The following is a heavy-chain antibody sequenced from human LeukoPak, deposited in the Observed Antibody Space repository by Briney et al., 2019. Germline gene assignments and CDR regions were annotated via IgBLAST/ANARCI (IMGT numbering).Heavy chain of an antibody. V-gene: IGHV3-23*01. Sequence: PGGSLRLSCAASGFTFSSYAMSWVRQAPGKGLEWVSGISGSGGSKYFADSVKGRFTISRDNSKNTLYLQMNSLRAEDTAVYYCAKDPYGTRYFDYWGQGTLVTVSS. D-gene: IGHD2-2*01. CDR3: AKDPYGTRYFDY. CDR1: GFTFSSYA. J-gene: IGHJ4*02. CDR2: ISGSGGSK.